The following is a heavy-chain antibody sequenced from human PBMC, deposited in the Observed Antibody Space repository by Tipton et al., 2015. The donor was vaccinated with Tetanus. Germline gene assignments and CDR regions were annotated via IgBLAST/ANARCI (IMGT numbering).Heavy chain of an antibody. CDR3: ARGITDGYNRRLDY. D-gene: IGHD5-24*01. CDR1: RGPISSYY. CDR2: ISNGNT. Sequence: TLSLTRTVSRGPISSYYWSWIRQPAGKGLEWVGHISNGNTDYSTSLKSRVTLSVDLSKNQFSLQLRAVTAADTAVYYCARGITDGYNRRLDYWGQG. V-gene: IGHV4-4*07. J-gene: IGHJ4*02.